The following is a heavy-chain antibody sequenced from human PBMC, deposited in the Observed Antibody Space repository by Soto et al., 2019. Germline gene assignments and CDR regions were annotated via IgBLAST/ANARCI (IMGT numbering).Heavy chain of an antibody. V-gene: IGHV4-31*03. CDR3: ARGIASIQLWLGNWFDP. CDR2: IYYSGST. D-gene: IGHD5-18*01. Sequence: PSETLSLTCTVSGGSISSGGYYWSWIRQHPGKGLEWIGYIYYSGSTYYNPSLKSRVTISVDTSKNQFSLKLSSVTAADTAVYYCARGIASIQLWLGNWFDPWGQGTLVTVSS. J-gene: IGHJ5*02. CDR1: GGSISSGGYY.